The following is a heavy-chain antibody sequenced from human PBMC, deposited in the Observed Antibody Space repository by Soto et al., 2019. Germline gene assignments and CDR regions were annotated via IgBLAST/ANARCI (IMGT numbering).Heavy chain of an antibody. J-gene: IGHJ4*02. Sequence: GGSLRLSYAASRFTFSSYAMSWVRQAPGKGLEWVSAISGSGGSTYYADSLKGRFTISRDNSKNTLYLQMNSLRAEDTAVYYCAKDFVTVGTQRLDYWGQGTLLTVSS. CDR1: RFTFSSYA. CDR2: ISGSGGST. CDR3: AKDFVTVGTQRLDY. V-gene: IGHV3-23*01. D-gene: IGHD4-17*01.